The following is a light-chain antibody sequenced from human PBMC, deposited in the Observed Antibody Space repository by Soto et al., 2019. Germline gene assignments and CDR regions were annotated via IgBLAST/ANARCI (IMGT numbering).Light chain of an antibody. Sequence: QPVLTQSPSASASLGASVKLTCSLSSGHSNYAIAWHQQQPEKGPRYLMKVNSDGSHKKGDGIPDRFSGSSSGAERYLTISSLQFDDEADYYCQTWGTGIRVFGGGTKLTVL. J-gene: IGLJ3*02. CDR2: VNSDGSH. CDR3: QTWGTGIRV. CDR1: SGHSNYA. V-gene: IGLV4-69*01.